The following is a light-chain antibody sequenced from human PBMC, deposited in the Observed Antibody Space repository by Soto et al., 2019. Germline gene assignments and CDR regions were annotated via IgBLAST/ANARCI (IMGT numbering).Light chain of an antibody. J-gene: IGKJ3*01. CDR1: QSVSSY. Sequence: PGERATLSCRASQSVSSYLAWYQQKPGQAPRLLIYDASSRATGIPARFSGSGSGTDFTLTISSLEPEDFAVYYCQQRSNWPPVFTFGPGTKVDIK. V-gene: IGKV3-11*01. CDR2: DAS. CDR3: QQRSNWPPVFT.